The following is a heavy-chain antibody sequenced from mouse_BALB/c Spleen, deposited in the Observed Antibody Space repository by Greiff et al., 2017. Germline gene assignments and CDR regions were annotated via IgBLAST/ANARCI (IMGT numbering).Heavy chain of an antibody. J-gene: IGHJ1*01. Sequence: EVKLMESGGGLVQPGGSLKLSCAASGFTFSSYGMSWVRQTPDKRLELVATINSNGGSTYYPDSVKGRFTISRDNAKNTLYLQMSSLKSEDTAMYYCAREGNYRYWYFDVWGAGTTVTVSS. CDR3: AREGNYRYWYFDV. D-gene: IGHD2-1*01. CDR2: INSNGGST. V-gene: IGHV5-6-3*01. CDR1: GFTFSSYG.